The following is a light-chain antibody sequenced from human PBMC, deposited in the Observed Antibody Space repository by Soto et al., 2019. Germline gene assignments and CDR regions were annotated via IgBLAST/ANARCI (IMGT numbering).Light chain of an antibody. Sequence: QSALTQPRSVSGSPGQSVTISCTGTSCDVGDYKYVSWYRQLPGKAPKLIIYDISERPSGVPDRFSGSKSGNTASLTISGLQAEDEADYYCCSYAGGYSYVFGTGTKLTVL. CDR1: SCDVGDYKY. J-gene: IGLJ1*01. V-gene: IGLV2-11*01. CDR3: CSYAGGYSYV. CDR2: DIS.